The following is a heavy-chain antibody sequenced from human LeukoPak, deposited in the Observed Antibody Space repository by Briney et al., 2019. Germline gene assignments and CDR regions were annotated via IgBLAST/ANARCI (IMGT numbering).Heavy chain of an antibody. J-gene: IGHJ4*02. D-gene: IGHD6-13*01. CDR1: GRSFSGYY. Sequence: SETLSLTCAVYGRSFSGYYWSWIRQPPGKGLEWIGEINHSGSTNYNPSLKSRVTISVDTSKNQFSLKLSSVTAADTAVYYCARGIRYSSSSLDYWGQGTLVTVSS. V-gene: IGHV4-34*01. CDR3: ARGIRYSSSSLDY. CDR2: INHSGST.